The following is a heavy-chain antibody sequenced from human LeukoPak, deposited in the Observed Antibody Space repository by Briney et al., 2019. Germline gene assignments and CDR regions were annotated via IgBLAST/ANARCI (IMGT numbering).Heavy chain of an antibody. V-gene: IGHV3-48*04. CDR3: ARNDYSSSWYENWFDP. CDR2: ISSSSSII. D-gene: IGHD6-13*01. J-gene: IGHJ5*02. Sequence: GGSLRLSCAASGFTFSSYSMNWVRQAPGKGLEWVSYISSSSSIIYYADSVKGRFTISRDNAKNSLYLQMNSLRAEDTAVYYCARNDYSSSWYENWFDPWGQGTLVTVSS. CDR1: GFTFSSYS.